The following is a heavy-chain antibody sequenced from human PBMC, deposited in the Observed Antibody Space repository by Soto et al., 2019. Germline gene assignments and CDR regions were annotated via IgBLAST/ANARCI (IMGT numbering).Heavy chain of an antibody. D-gene: IGHD1-26*01. J-gene: IGHJ6*02. V-gene: IGHV4-39*01. CDR3: ARLDGAYYYGMDV. CDR2: IYYSGST. Sequence: SESLSLTCTVSGRSISSSSYYWGWILQPPGKGLEWIGSIYYSGSTYYNPTLKRRVTISVDTSKNQFSLKLSSVTAADTAVYYCARLDGAYYYGMDVWGQGTTVTVSS. CDR1: GRSISSSSYY.